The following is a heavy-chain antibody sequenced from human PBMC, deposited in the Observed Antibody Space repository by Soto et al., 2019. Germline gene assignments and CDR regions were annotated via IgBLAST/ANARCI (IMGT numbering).Heavy chain of an antibody. CDR2: IDPGDSYT. Sequence: HGESLKISCKGSGYSFTSYWINWVRQMPGKGLEWMGRIDPGDSYTNYSPSFQGHVTISVDKSINTAYLQWSSLKASDTAMYYCVRLESSGCFDPWGQGTLVTVSS. J-gene: IGHJ5*02. CDR3: VRLESSGCFDP. D-gene: IGHD3-22*01. CDR1: GYSFTSYW. V-gene: IGHV5-10-1*01.